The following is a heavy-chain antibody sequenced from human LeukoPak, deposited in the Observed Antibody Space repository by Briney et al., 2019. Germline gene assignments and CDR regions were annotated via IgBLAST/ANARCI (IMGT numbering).Heavy chain of an antibody. CDR1: GFTFSSYA. D-gene: IGHD6-13*01. V-gene: IGHV3-23*01. CDR2: ISGSGGST. CDR3: AKSLTASSYYYYYMDV. Sequence: GGSLRLSCAASGFTFSSYAMSWVRQAPGKGLEWDSAISGSGGSTYYADSVKGRFTISRDNSKNTLYLQMNSLRAEDTAVYYCAKSLTASSYYYYYMDVWGKGTTVTVSS. J-gene: IGHJ6*03.